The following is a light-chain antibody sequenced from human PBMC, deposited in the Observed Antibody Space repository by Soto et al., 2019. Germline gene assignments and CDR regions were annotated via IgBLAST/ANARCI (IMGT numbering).Light chain of an antibody. Sequence: DIQLTQSPSFLSASVGDRVTITCRASQDISNYLAWYQQKLGKAPKFLIYATSTVQSGVPSRFSGSGYGTAFTLTISSLQPEDFATYYGHQVNSYPLTFGGGTKVEIK. CDR1: QDISNY. CDR3: HQVNSYPLT. J-gene: IGKJ4*01. CDR2: ATS. V-gene: IGKV1-9*01.